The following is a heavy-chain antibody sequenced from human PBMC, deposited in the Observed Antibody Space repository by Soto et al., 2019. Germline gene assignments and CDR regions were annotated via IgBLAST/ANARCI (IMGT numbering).Heavy chain of an antibody. J-gene: IGHJ4*02. CDR2: ISYDGSNT. CDR1: GFPFTTYG. CDR3: VGGQYYFDY. Sequence: QVQLVESGGGVVQPGWSLRLSCAASGFPFTTYGMHWVREGPGKGLEWVAVISYDGSNTYYADSVKGRFTISRDNSKNTLYLQMNSLRPEDTALYYCVGGQYYFDYRGQGTLVTVSS. V-gene: IGHV3-30*03. D-gene: IGHD3-10*01.